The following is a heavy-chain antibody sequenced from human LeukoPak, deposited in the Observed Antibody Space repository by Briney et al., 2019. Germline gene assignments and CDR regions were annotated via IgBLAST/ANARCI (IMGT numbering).Heavy chain of an antibody. D-gene: IGHD1-14*01. CDR2: ISHIDSDT. CDR3: ARLTTSTKYYSGMDI. Sequence: PGGSLTLSCTASGFTFSNYAMTWVRHAPGKGLEWVSTISHIDSDTYYADSVKGRFTISRDNSKNTVYLQMDSLRADDTAVYYCARLTTSTKYYSGMDIWGQGTTVTVSS. J-gene: IGHJ6*02. CDR1: GFTFSNYA. V-gene: IGHV3-23*01.